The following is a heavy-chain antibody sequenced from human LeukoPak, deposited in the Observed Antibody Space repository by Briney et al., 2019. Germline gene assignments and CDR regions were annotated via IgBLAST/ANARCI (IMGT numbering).Heavy chain of an antibody. D-gene: IGHD6-13*01. CDR2: ISGSGGST. CDR3: AKKDRMDGAAAGTAGFDY. Sequence: PGGSLRLSCAASGFTFSSYAMSWVRQAPGKGLEWVSAISGSGGSTYYADSVKGRFTISRDNSKNTLYLQMNSLRAEDTAVYYCAKKDRMDGAAAGTAGFDYWGQGTLVTVSS. CDR1: GFTFSSYA. J-gene: IGHJ4*02. V-gene: IGHV3-23*01.